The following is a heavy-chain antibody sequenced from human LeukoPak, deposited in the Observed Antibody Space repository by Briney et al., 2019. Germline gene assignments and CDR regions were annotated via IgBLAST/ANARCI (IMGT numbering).Heavy chain of an antibody. J-gene: IGHJ6*03. CDR2: IIPIFGTA. CDR3: ATLNYDFWSGYYSYYHMDV. CDR1: GGTFSSYA. D-gene: IGHD3-3*01. Sequence: ASVKVSCKASGGTFSSYAISWVRQAPGQGLEWMGGIIPIFGTANYAQKFQGRVTITTDESTSTAYMELSSLRSEDTAVYYCATLNYDFWSGYYSYYHMDVWGKGTTVTVSS. V-gene: IGHV1-69*05.